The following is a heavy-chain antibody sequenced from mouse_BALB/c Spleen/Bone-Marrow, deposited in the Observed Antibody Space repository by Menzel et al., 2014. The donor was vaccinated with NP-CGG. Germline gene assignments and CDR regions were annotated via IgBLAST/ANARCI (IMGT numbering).Heavy chain of an antibody. J-gene: IGHJ2*01. Sequence: EVKLMESGGGLVRPGGSLKLSRAASGFDFSRYWMNWVRQAPGKGLEWIGEINPDSSTINYTPFLKDKFIISRDNAKNTLYLQMSKVRSEDTALYYCARPYYRYLYFDYWGQGTTLTVSS. V-gene: IGHV4-1*02. CDR2: INPDSSTI. D-gene: IGHD2-14*01. CDR1: GFDFSRYW. CDR3: ARPYYRYLYFDY.